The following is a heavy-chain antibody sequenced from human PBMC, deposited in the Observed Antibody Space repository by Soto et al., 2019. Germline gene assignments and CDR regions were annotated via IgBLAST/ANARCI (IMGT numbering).Heavy chain of an antibody. CDR1: GGTFSSYA. J-gene: IGHJ6*02. Sequence: SVKVSCKASGGTFSSYAISWVRQAPGQGLEWMGGIIPIFGTANYAQKFQGRVTITADESTSTAYMELSSLRSEDTAVYYCARDRLGGYLYYYGMDVWGQGTTVTVSS. V-gene: IGHV1-69*13. CDR2: IIPIFGTA. CDR3: ARDRLGGYLYYYGMDV. D-gene: IGHD3-16*01.